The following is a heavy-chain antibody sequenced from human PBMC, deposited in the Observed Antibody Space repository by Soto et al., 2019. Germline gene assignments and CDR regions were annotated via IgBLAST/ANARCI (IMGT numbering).Heavy chain of an antibody. CDR2: IYYSGST. CDR1: GASVRSGSYY. D-gene: IGHD5-12*01. CDR3: PGYIVAGYYFFDY. Sequence: PSETLSLTCTVSGASVRSGSYYWSWIRQPPGKGLEWIGCIYYSGSTNYNPSLKSRVTISVDLSKNQFSLKLGSVTAADTAVYYCPGYIVAGYYFFDYWGQGTLVTVSS. J-gene: IGHJ4*02. V-gene: IGHV4-61*01.